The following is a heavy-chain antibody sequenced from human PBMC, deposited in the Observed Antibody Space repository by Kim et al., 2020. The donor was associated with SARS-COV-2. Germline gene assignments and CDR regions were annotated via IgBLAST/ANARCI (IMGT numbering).Heavy chain of an antibody. V-gene: IGHV1-8*01. Sequence: YAQKFQGRVTMTRNTSISTAYMELSSLRSEDTAVYYCARGHLGESPGFDPWGQGTLVTVSS. CDR3: ARGHLGESPGFDP. D-gene: IGHD3-16*01. J-gene: IGHJ5*02.